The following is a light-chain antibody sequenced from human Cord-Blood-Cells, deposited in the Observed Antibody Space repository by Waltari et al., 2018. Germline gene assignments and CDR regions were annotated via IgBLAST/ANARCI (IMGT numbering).Light chain of an antibody. CDR3: AAWDGSLSGWV. Sequence: QSVLTQPPSASGTPGQRATISCSGSSSNTGSNAVYWYQQLPGTAPHLLIYRNNQRPSGVPDRFSGSKSGTSASLAISGLRSEDEADYYCAAWDGSLSGWVFGGGTKLPVL. J-gene: IGLJ3*02. CDR1: SSNTGSNA. CDR2: RNN. V-gene: IGLV1-47*01.